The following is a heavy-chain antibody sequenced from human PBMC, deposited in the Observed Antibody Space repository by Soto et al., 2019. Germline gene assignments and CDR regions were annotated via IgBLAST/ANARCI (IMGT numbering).Heavy chain of an antibody. V-gene: IGHV3-21*01. J-gene: IGHJ3*02. CDR3: ASFYIWGSTTLDAFDI. CDR2: ISSSSSYI. CDR1: GFTFSSYS. D-gene: IGHD3-16*01. Sequence: GGSLRLSCAASGFTFSSYSMNWVRQAPGKGLEWVSSISSSSSYIYYADSVKGRFTISRDNAKNSLYLQMNSPRAEDTAVYYCASFYIWGSTTLDAFDIWGQGTMVTVSS.